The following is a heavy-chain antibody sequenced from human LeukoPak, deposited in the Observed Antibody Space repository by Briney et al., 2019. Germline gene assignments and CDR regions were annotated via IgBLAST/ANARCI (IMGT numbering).Heavy chain of an antibody. D-gene: IGHD6-25*01. CDR3: ARVQGVVAADHYVDY. V-gene: IGHV3-48*02. CDR2: ISSSSSSK. CDR1: GFTFSTYT. J-gene: IGHJ4*02. Sequence: GGSLRLSCAASGFTFSTYTMNWVRQAPGKGLEWVSSISSSSSSKHYADSVKGRFTISRDNAKNSVYLQMNSLREEDTAVYYCARVQGVVAADHYVDYWGQGTLVTVSS.